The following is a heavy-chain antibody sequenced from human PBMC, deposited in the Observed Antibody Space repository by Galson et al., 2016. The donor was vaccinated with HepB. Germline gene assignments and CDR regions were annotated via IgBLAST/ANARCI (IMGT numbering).Heavy chain of an antibody. CDR3: ARGLHGAIPEYCTGGSCYSDY. J-gene: IGHJ4*02. V-gene: IGHV1-18*01. CDR1: GYSFTGYG. Sequence: SVKVSCKASGYSFTGYGISWVRQAPGQGLEWMGWISGYNGRTYYAQSFQGRVTMTTDTSTTTSYMELRSLRSDDTAVYYCARGLHGAIPEYCTGGSCYSDYWGQGTLVTVSS. CDR2: ISGYNGRT. D-gene: IGHD2-8*02.